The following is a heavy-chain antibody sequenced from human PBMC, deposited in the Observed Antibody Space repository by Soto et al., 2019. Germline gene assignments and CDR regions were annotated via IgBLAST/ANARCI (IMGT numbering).Heavy chain of an antibody. CDR3: ARDPALKFRMATEPAGAWYFDL. Sequence: QVQLVQSGAEVKKPGSSVKVSCKASGGTFSSYAISWVRQAPGQGLEWMGGIIPIFGTANYAQKFQGRVTITADESTSTAYMELSCLRSEDTAVYYCARDPALKFRMATEPAGAWYFDLWGRGTLVTVSS. J-gene: IGHJ2*01. CDR1: GGTFSSYA. CDR2: IIPIFGTA. V-gene: IGHV1-69*12. D-gene: IGHD5-12*01.